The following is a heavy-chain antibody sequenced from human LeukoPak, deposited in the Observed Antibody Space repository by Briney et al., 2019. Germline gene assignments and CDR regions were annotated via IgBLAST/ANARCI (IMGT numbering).Heavy chain of an antibody. CDR2: IRYDGSII. V-gene: IGHV3-30*02. CDR3: AKDVNTGGDYFDH. Sequence: GESLRLSCAASGFTFRNSGMHWVRQALAEGLEWVAFIRYDGSIIYYADSVKGRFTISRDNSKNTLYLQMNSLRAEDTAVYYCAKDVNTGGDYFDHWGQGTLVTVSS. J-gene: IGHJ4*02. D-gene: IGHD1-14*01. CDR1: GFTFRNSG.